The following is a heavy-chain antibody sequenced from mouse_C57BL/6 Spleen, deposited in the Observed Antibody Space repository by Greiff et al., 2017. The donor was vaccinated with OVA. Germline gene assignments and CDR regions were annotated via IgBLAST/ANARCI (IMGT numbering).Heavy chain of an antibody. CDR2: IYPGSGST. CDR1: GYTFTSYW. V-gene: IGHV1-55*01. Sequence: VQLQQSGAELVKPGASVKMSCKASGYTFTSYWITWVKQRPGQGLEWIGGIYPGSGSTNYNEKFKSKATLTVDTSSSTAYMQLSSLTSEDSAVYYCACGSSGYGYWGQGTTLTVSS. J-gene: IGHJ2*01. CDR3: ACGSSGYGY. D-gene: IGHD3-2*02.